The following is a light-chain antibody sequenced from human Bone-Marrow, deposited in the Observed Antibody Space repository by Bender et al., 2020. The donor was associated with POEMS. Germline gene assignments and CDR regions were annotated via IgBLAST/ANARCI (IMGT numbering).Light chain of an antibody. J-gene: IGLJ2*01. V-gene: IGLV2-14*02. CDR3: QAWVGSSVV. CDR2: EVT. Sequence: QSALTQPASVSGSPGQSITISCTGASSDVGVYNLVSWYQQHPGKAPKLLIYEVTKRPSGVSNRFSGSNSGNTATLTISGTQAMDEADYFCQAWVGSSVVFGGGTKLTVL. CDR1: SSDVGVYNL.